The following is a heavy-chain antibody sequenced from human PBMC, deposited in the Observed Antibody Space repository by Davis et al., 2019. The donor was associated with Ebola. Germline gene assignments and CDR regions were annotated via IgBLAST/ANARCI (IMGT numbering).Heavy chain of an antibody. Sequence: ASAQVSCKASAYTFTNYGINWVRPAPAHGLEWMGWISTNTGNPTYARGFAGRFVFSVDTSVNTAYLQITSLRAEDTATYYCAKSDYGRSDFWGQGTVVTVSS. CDR2: ISTNTGNP. D-gene: IGHD4-17*01. J-gene: IGHJ4*02. CDR3: AKSDYGRSDF. CDR1: AYTFTNYG. V-gene: IGHV7-4-1*02.